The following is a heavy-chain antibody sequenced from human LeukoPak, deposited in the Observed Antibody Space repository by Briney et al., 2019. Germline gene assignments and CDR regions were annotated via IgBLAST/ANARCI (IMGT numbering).Heavy chain of an antibody. V-gene: IGHV3-23*01. Sequence: GGSLRLSSAASGFRFSDFTMTWVRQAPGKGPEWVSAICGRGGSTYYADSLGGRFTISRDNSKDMLYLQMNSLKVEDTATYYCGKEGGAWGQGTKVTVSS. CDR1: GFRFSDFT. D-gene: IGHD3-16*01. J-gene: IGHJ5*02. CDR2: ICGRGGST. CDR3: GKEGGA.